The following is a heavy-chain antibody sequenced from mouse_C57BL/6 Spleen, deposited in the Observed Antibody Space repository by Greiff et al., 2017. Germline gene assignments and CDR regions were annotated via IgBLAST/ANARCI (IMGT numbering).Heavy chain of an antibody. Sequence: VHVKQSGAELVKPGASVKLSCTASGFNIKDYYMHWVKQRTEQGLEWIGRIDPEDGETKYAPKFQGKATITADTSSNTAYLQLSSLTSEDTAVYYCASYYGSSYAMDYWGQGTSVTVSS. CDR1: GFNIKDYY. D-gene: IGHD1-1*01. CDR2: IDPEDGET. J-gene: IGHJ4*01. CDR3: ASYYGSSYAMDY. V-gene: IGHV14-2*01.